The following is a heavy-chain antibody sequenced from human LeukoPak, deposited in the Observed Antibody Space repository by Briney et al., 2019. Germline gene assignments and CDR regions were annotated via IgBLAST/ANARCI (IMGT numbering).Heavy chain of an antibody. CDR3: ARLTGYSSESWFDP. V-gene: IGHV4-39*07. D-gene: IGHD3-9*01. J-gene: IGHJ5*02. CDR1: GGSISSSSYY. CDR2: IYYSGST. Sequence: MSSETLSLTCTVSGGSISSSSYYWGWIRQPPGKGLAWIGNIYYSGSTYYNPSLKSRVTISVDTSKNHFSLKLNSVTAADTAVYYCARLTGYSSESWFDPWGQGTLVTVSS.